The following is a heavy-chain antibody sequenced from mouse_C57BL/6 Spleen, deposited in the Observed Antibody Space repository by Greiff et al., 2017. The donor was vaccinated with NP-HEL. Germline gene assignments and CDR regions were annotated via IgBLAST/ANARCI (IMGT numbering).Heavy chain of an antibody. J-gene: IGHJ3*01. CDR2: IYPGDGDT. V-gene: IGHV1-82*01. Sequence: VQLQQSGPELVKPGASVKISCKASGYAFSSSWMNWVKQRPGKGLEWIGRIYPGDGDTNYNGKFKGKATLTADKSSSTAYMQLSSLTSEDSAVYVCARGDYYGSSYVRVSFAYWGQGTLVTVSA. CDR3: ARGDYYGSSYVRVSFAY. CDR1: GYAFSSSW. D-gene: IGHD1-1*01.